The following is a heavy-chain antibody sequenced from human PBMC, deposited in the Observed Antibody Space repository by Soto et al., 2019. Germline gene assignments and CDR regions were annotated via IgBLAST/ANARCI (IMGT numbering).Heavy chain of an antibody. Sequence: PSETLSLTCTVSGDSISSYYWSWIRQPPGKGLEWIGYIFYSGSTNYNPSLKSRVTISIDTSKNTLYLQMNSLKTEDTAVYYCARDKSPYSSGWHNRHFDYWGQGTLVTVSS. CDR2: IFYSGST. D-gene: IGHD6-19*01. CDR3: ARDKSPYSSGWHNRHFDY. V-gene: IGHV4-59*01. J-gene: IGHJ4*02. CDR1: GDSISSYY.